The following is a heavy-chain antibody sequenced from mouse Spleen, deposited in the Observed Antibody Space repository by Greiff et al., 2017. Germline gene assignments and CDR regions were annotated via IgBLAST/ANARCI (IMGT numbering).Heavy chain of an antibody. CDR2: IYPGSGNT. Sequence: QVQLQQSGPELVKPGASVKISCKASGYSFTSYYIPWVKQGPGQGLEWIGWIYPGSGNTKYNEKFKGKATLTADTSSSTAYMQLSSLTPEYSAVYYCARGDGNYFFDYWGQGTTLTVSA. V-gene: IGHV1-66*01. CDR1: GYSFTSYY. CDR3: ARGDGNYFFDY. J-gene: IGHJ2*01. D-gene: IGHD2-1*01.